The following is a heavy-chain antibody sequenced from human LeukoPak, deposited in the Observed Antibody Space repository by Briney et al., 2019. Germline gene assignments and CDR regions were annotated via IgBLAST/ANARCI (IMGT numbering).Heavy chain of an antibody. J-gene: IGHJ4*02. CDR1: GFTFSSYA. CDR3: AKAGTEDVLLWFGELLLPHFDY. V-gene: IGHV3-23*01. CDR2: ISGSGGST. Sequence: GGSLRLSCAASGFTFSSYAMSWVRQAPGKGLEWVSAISGSGGSTYYADSVKGRFTISRDNSKNTLYLQMNSLRAEDTAVYYCAKAGTEDVLLWFGELLLPHFDYWGQGTLVTVSS. D-gene: IGHD3-10*01.